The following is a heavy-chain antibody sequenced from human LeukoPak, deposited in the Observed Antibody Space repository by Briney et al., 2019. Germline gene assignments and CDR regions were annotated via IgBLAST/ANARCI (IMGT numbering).Heavy chain of an antibody. V-gene: IGHV1-46*01. J-gene: IGHJ6*03. CDR3: ARVGVTTRSYYYYYYMDV. D-gene: IGHD4-17*01. CDR1: GYTFTSYY. CDR2: INPSGGST. Sequence: ASVKVSCKASGYTFTSYYMHWVRQAPGQGLEWMGIINPSGGSTSYAQKFQGRVTMTTDTSTSTAYMELRSLRSDDTAVYYCARVGVTTRSYYYYYYMDVWGKGTTVTISS.